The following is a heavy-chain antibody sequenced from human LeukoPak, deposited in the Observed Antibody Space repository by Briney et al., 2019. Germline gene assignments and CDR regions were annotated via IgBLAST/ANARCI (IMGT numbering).Heavy chain of an antibody. CDR1: GFTFSSYE. J-gene: IGHJ4*02. V-gene: IGHV3-48*03. CDR2: ISSSGSTI. CDR3: ARVYRSSSGPTLDY. Sequence: GGSLRLSCAASGFTFSSYEMNWVRQAPGKVLEWDSYISSSGSTINYADSVKGRFTISRDNAKNSLYLQMNSLRAEDTAVYYCARVYRSSSGPTLDYWGQGTLVTVSS. D-gene: IGHD6-6*01.